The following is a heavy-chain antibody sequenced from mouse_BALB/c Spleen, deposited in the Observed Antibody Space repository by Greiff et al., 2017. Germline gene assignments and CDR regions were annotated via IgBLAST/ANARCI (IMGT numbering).Heavy chain of an antibody. J-gene: IGHJ1*01. Sequence: ESGPGLVKPSQSLSLTCTVTGYSITSDYAWNWIRQFPGNKLEWMGYISYSGSTSYNPSLKSRISITRDTSKNQFFLQLNSVTTEDTATYYCARYYGYWYFDVWGAGTTVTVSS. CDR3: ARYYGYWYFDV. CDR2: ISYSGST. CDR1: GYSITSDYA. V-gene: IGHV3-2*02. D-gene: IGHD1-1*01.